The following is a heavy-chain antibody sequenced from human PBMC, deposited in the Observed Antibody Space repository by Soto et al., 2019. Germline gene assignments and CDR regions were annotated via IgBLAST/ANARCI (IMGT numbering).Heavy chain of an antibody. CDR3: AREYYYEISGYYSLDY. Sequence: SVKVSCKASGGTFSSYAISWVRQAPGQGLEWMGGIIPIFGTANYAQKFQGRVTITADESTSTAYMELSSLRSEDTAVYYCAREYYYEISGYYSLDYWGQGTLVTVSS. V-gene: IGHV1-69*13. CDR2: IIPIFGTA. J-gene: IGHJ4*02. D-gene: IGHD3-22*01. CDR1: GGTFSSYA.